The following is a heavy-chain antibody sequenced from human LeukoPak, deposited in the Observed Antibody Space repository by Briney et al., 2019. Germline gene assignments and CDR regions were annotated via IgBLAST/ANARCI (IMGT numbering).Heavy chain of an antibody. V-gene: IGHV3-30*02. CDR2: IRYDGSNK. Sequence: PGGSLRLSCAASGFTFSSYGMHWVRQAPGKGLEWVAFIRYDGSNKYYADSEKGRFTISRDNSKNTLYLQMNSLRAEDTAVYYCARDAHGGNFLSYYYYYMDVWGKGTTVTVSS. J-gene: IGHJ6*03. D-gene: IGHD4-23*01. CDR1: GFTFSSYG. CDR3: ARDAHGGNFLSYYYYYMDV.